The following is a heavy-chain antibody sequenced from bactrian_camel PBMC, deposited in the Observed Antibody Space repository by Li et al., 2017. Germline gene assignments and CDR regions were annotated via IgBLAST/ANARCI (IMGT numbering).Heavy chain of an antibody. CDR3: AARRSSWGGSWCANLITNISRRGILDAGY. D-gene: IGHD6*01. Sequence: HVQLVESGGGLVQPGGSLRLSCAASRFTFSIYYMAWIRQAPGKGLEWVSSIWSDGSDTYYADSVKGRFTISLETSKNTLYLQMNSLKPEDTAMYYCAARRSSWGGSWCANLITNISRRGILDAGYWGQGTQVTVS. CDR2: IWSDGSDT. CDR1: RFTFSIYY. J-gene: IGHJ6*01. V-gene: IGHV3S6*01.